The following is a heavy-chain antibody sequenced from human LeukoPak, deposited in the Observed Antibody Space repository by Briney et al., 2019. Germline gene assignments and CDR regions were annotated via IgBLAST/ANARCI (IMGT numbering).Heavy chain of an antibody. CDR2: IYHSGST. D-gene: IGHD3-10*01. J-gene: IGHJ4*02. Sequence: SETLSLTCAVSGGSISSGGYYWSWIRQPPGKGLEWIGYIYHSGSTYYNPSLKSRVTISVDRSKNQFSLKLSSVTAADTAVYYCARKSPNYYGSGSLFQSTYYFDYWGQGTLVTVSS. CDR3: ARKSPNYYGSGSLFQSTYYFDY. V-gene: IGHV4-30-2*01. CDR1: GGSISSGGYY.